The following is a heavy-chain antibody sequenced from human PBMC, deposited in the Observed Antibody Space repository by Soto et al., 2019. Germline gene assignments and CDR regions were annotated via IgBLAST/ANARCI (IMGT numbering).Heavy chain of an antibody. CDR2: INSDGSST. Sequence: GGSLRLSCAASGFTFSSYWMHWVRQAPGKGLVWVSRINSDGSSTSYADSVKGRFTISRDNAKNTLYLQMNSLRAEDTAVYYCAKGPLYGDYVSGWGQGTLVTVSS. J-gene: IGHJ4*02. D-gene: IGHD4-17*01. V-gene: IGHV3-74*01. CDR3: AKGPLYGDYVSG. CDR1: GFTFSSYW.